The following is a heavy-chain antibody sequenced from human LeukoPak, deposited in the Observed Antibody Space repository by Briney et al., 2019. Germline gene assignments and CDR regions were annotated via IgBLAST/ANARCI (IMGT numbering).Heavy chain of an antibody. V-gene: IGHV4-30-2*01. CDR2: IYHSGST. Sequence: PSETLSLTCAVSGGPLSSGGYSWSWIRQPPGKGLEWIGYIYHSGSTYYNPSLKSRVTISVDRSKNQFSLKLSSVTAADTAVYYCARINYGSGSYYFLNNWFDPWGQGTLVTVSS. D-gene: IGHD3-10*01. J-gene: IGHJ5*02. CDR3: ARINYGSGSYYFLNNWFDP. CDR1: GGPLSSGGYS.